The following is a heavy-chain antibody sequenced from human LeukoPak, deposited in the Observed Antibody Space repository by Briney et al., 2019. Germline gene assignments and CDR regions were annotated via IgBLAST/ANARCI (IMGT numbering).Heavy chain of an antibody. CDR2: IYYSGST. J-gene: IGHJ4*02. CDR3: ARDYGDPSRYFDY. V-gene: IGHV4-39*07. CDR1: GGSISSSSYY. D-gene: IGHD4-17*01. Sequence: PSETLSLTCTVSGGSISSSSYYWGWIRQPPGKGLEWIGSIYYSGSTYYNPSLKSRVTISVDTSKNQFSLKLSSVTAADTAVYYCARDYGDPSRYFDYWGQGTLVTVSS.